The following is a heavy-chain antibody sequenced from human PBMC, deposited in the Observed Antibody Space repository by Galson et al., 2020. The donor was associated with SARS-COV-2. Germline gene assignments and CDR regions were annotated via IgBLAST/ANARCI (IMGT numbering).Heavy chain of an antibody. CDR2: IDGSGGST. CDR3: AKPNYHGSASPDY. D-gene: IGHD3-10*01. V-gene: IGHV3-23*01. J-gene: IGHJ4*02. Sequence: GGSLRLSCAASGITFTSYAMSWVRQAPGKGLGWVSAIDGSGGSTYYADSVKGRFTISRDNSKNTLYLQMNSLRAEDTAVYYCAKPNYHGSASPDYWGQGTLVTVSS. CDR1: GITFTSYA.